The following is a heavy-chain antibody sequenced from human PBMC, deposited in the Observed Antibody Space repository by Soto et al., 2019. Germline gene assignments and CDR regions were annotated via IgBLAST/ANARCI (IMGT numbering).Heavy chain of an antibody. CDR3: ARNGAWGYYDSSGYEAGDY. J-gene: IGHJ4*02. CDR1: GFTFSSYS. CDR2: ISSSSSYI. V-gene: IGHV3-21*01. Sequence: EVQLVESGGGLVKPGGPLRLSCEASGFTFSSYSMNWVRQAPGKGLEWVSSISSSSSYIYYADSVKGRFTISRDNAKNSLYLQMNSLRAEDTAVYYCARNGAWGYYDSSGYEAGDYWGQGTLVTVSS. D-gene: IGHD3-22*01.